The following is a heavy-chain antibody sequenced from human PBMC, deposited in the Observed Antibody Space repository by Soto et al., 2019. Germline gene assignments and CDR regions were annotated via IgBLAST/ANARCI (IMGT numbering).Heavy chain of an antibody. V-gene: IGHV3-33*06. CDR3: AKAGHMGYDYIWGSYRSLGLDY. CDR1: GFTFSSYG. Sequence: PGGSLRLSCAASGFTFSSYGMHWVRQAPGKGLEWVAVIWYDGSNKYYADSVKGRFTISRDNSKNTLYLQMNSLRAEDTAVYYCAKAGHMGYDYIWGSYRSLGLDYWGQGTLVTVSS. J-gene: IGHJ4*02. CDR2: IWYDGSNK. D-gene: IGHD3-16*02.